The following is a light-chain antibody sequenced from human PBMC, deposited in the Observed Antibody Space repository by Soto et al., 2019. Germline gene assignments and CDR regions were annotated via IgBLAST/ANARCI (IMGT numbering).Light chain of an antibody. V-gene: IGKV3-20*01. Sequence: EIVLTQSPGTLSLSPGEGATLSCRASQTISNTYLAWYQQKPGQAPRLLIYGASSRATGIPDRFSGSGSGTDFTLNISVLEPEDFAVYYCQSYGRTVFTFGPGTKVAIK. J-gene: IGKJ3*01. CDR1: QTISNTY. CDR3: QSYGRTVFT. CDR2: GAS.